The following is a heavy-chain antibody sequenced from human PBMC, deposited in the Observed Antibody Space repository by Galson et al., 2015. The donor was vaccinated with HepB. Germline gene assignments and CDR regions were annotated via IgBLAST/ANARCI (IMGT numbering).Heavy chain of an antibody. CDR2: ISGTGTYT. V-gene: IGHV3-11*06. J-gene: IGHJ4*02. CDR3: ARVADSDYGDHAHFDY. D-gene: IGHD4-17*01. Sequence: SLRLSCAASGFTFSDYYMSWIRQAPGKGLVWLSYISGTGTYTNYADSVKGRFTISRDSAKNSLYMQMNSLRAEDTAVYFCARVADSDYGDHAHFDYWGQGILVTVSS. CDR1: GFTFSDYY.